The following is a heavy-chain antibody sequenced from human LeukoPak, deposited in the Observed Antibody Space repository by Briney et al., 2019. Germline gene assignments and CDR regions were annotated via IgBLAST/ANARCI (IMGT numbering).Heavy chain of an antibody. Sequence: GGSLRLSCAASGFTFSSYAMSWVRQAPGKGLEWVSAISGDGDYTYYADSVKGRFTISRDNSKNTLYLQMNSLRAEDTAVYYCANRAGYSSGWYFDYWGQGTLVTVSS. CDR2: ISGDGDYT. V-gene: IGHV3-23*01. D-gene: IGHD6-19*01. CDR3: ANRAGYSSGWYFDY. CDR1: GFTFSSYA. J-gene: IGHJ4*02.